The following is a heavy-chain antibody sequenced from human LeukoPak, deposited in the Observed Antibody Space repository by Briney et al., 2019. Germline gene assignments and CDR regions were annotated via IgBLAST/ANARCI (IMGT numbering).Heavy chain of an antibody. D-gene: IGHD1-26*01. Sequence: SVKVSCKASGGTFSSYAISWVRQAPGQGLEWMGRIIPILGIANYAQKFQGRVTITADKSTSTAYMELSSLRSEDTAVYYCATGSGSYYYYMDVWGKGTTVTVSS. CDR1: GGTFSSYA. CDR2: IIPILGIA. CDR3: ATGSGSYYYYMDV. V-gene: IGHV1-69*04. J-gene: IGHJ6*03.